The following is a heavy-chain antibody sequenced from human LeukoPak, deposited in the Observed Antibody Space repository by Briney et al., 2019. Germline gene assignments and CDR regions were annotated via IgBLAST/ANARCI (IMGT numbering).Heavy chain of an antibody. D-gene: IGHD6-13*01. CDR1: GYSFTSYW. CDR3: ARLYSSSWYPVGYYYYYYMDV. Sequence: GESLKISCKGSGYSFTSYWIGWVRQMPGKGLEWMGIIYPGDSDTRYSPSFQGQVTISADKSISTAYLQWSSLKASDTAMYYCARLYSSSWYPVGYYYYYYMDVWGKGTTVTVSS. V-gene: IGHV5-51*01. CDR2: IYPGDSDT. J-gene: IGHJ6*03.